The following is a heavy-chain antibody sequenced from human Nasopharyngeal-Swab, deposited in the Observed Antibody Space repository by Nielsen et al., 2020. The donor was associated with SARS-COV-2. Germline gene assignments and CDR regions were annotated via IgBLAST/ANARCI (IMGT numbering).Heavy chain of an antibody. CDR3: TRLGRGGMDV. V-gene: IGHV3-73*01. CDR2: IRSKANSYAT. Sequence: GESLKISCAASGFTFSGSAMHWVRQASGKGLEWVGHIRSKANSYATAYAASVKGRFTISRDDSKNTGYLQMNSLKTEDTAVYYCTRLGRGGMDVWGQGTTVTVSS. CDR1: GFTFSGSA. J-gene: IGHJ6*02.